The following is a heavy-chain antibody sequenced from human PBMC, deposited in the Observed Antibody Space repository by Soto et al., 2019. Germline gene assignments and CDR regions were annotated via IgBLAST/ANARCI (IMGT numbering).Heavy chain of an antibody. CDR2: ISYDGSNK. V-gene: IGHV3-30-3*01. D-gene: IGHD6-19*01. Sequence: GGSLRLSCAASGFTFSSYAMHWVRQAPGKGLEWVAVISYDGSNKYYADSVKGRFTISRDNSKNTLYLQMNSLRAEDTAVYYCASSIAVAGTDWFDSWGQGTLVTVSS. J-gene: IGHJ5*01. CDR3: ASSIAVAGTDWFDS. CDR1: GFTFSSYA.